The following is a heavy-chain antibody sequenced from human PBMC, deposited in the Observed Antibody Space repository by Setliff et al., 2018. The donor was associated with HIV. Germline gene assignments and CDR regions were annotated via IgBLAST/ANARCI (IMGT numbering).Heavy chain of an antibody. D-gene: IGHD1-1*01. CDR1: GLSLSTSGVG. J-gene: IGHJ4*02. V-gene: IGHV2-5*01. CDR3: AYSGRQLRGPYFDF. CDR2: IYWNNNK. Sequence: GSGPTLVNPTQTLTLTCTFSGLSLSTSGVGVGWIRQSPGKALEWPAFIYWNNNKHYSTSLKSRLTVTKDTSKNRVVFTVTNMDPVDTATYYCAYSGRQLRGPYFDFWGQGTPVTVSS.